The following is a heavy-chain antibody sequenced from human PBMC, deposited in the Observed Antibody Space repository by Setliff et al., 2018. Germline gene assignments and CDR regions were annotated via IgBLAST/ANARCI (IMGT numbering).Heavy chain of an antibody. CDR3: ARTGDSSGYYPLGGAFDI. D-gene: IGHD3-22*01. J-gene: IGHJ3*02. CDR2: IDWDDDK. CDR1: GGSISSGDAS. Sequence: TLSLTCAVSGGSISSGDASWSWVRQPPGKGLEWIARIDWDDDKYYSTSLKTRLTISKDTSKNQVVLTMTNMDPVDTATYYCARTGDSSGYYPLGGAFDIWGQGTMVTVSS. V-gene: IGHV2-70*18.